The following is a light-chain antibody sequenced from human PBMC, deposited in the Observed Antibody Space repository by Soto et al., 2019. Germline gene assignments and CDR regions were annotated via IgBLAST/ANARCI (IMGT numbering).Light chain of an antibody. V-gene: IGLV7-46*01. CDR3: LLSYSGGGARYVV. J-gene: IGLJ2*01. CDR1: TGAVTSGHY. Sequence: QAVVTQEPSLTVSPGGTVTLTCGSSTGAVTSGHYPYWFQQKPGQAPRTLIYDTRHKHSWTPARFSGSLLGGKAALTLSGAQPEDEVEYSCLLSYSGGGARYVVFGGGTKLTVL. CDR2: DTR.